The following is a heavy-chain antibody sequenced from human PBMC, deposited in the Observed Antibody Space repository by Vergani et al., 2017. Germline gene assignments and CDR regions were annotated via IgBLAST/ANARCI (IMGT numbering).Heavy chain of an antibody. CDR3: ASDTHSGQRADR. CDR2: IHYSENT. J-gene: IGHJ5*02. V-gene: IGHV4-59*11. Sequence: QVQLQESGPGLVKSSETLSLTCSVSFDSIRNLYCNWIRQPPGKGLEWIGSIHYSENTNYNPSLKTRVTISVDTSKNQFSLTFTSVTAADTAVYYCASDTHSGQRADRWGQGILVTVTS. CDR1: FDSIRNLY. D-gene: IGHD6-19*01.